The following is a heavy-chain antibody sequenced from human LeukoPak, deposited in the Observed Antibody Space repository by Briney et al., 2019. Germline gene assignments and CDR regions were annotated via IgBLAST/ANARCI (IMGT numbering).Heavy chain of an antibody. J-gene: IGHJ4*02. V-gene: IGHV3-30*04. Sequence: PGRSLRLSCADSGFTFNSHMHWVRQAPGEGLEWVAAISYDGSNKKYGDSVKGRFTISSDNSKNTLYLQMNSLRPEDTAVYYCAIQSSVTRSGLDSWGQGTLVTVSS. D-gene: IGHD4-17*01. CDR2: ISYDGSNK. CDR3: AIQSSVTRSGLDS. CDR1: GFTFNSH.